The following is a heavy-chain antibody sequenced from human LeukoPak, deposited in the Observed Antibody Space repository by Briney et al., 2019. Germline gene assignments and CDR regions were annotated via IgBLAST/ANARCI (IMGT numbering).Heavy chain of an antibody. J-gene: IGHJ6*02. V-gene: IGHV4-34*01. CDR3: ARHSWTGYDLKNYYGMDV. D-gene: IGHD5-12*01. Sequence: PSETLSLTSAVYGGSFSGYYWSWIRQPPGKGLEWIGEINHSGSTNYNPSLKSRVTISVDTSKNQFSLNLSSVTAADTAVYYCARHSWTGYDLKNYYGMDVWGQGTTVTVSS. CDR1: GGSFSGYY. CDR2: INHSGST.